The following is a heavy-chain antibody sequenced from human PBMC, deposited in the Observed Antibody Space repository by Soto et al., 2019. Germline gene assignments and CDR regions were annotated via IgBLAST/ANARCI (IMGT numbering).Heavy chain of an antibody. CDR3: ARALTGMRGYFDL. J-gene: IGHJ2*01. CDR2: ISSSSSTI. Sequence: GSLRLSCAASGFSFSSYSMNWVRQAPGKGLEWVSYISSSSSTIYYADSVKGRFTISRDNAKNSLYLQMNSLRAEDTAVYYCARALTGMRGYFDLWGRGTLVPVYS. V-gene: IGHV3-48*01. D-gene: IGHD2-8*01. CDR1: GFSFSSYS.